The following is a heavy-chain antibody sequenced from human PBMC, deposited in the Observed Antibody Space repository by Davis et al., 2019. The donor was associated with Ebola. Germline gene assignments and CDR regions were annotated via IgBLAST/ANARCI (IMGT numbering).Heavy chain of an antibody. CDR3: AREGVVVAATYAFDI. CDR2: IWYDGSNK. V-gene: IGHV3-33*01. J-gene: IGHJ3*02. CDR1: GFTFSSYG. D-gene: IGHD2-15*01. Sequence: GGSLRLSCAASGFTFSSYGMHWVRQAPGKGLEWVAVIWYDGSNKYYADSVKGRFTISRDNSKNTLYLQMNSLRAEDTAVYYCAREGVVVAATYAFDIWGQGTMVTVSS.